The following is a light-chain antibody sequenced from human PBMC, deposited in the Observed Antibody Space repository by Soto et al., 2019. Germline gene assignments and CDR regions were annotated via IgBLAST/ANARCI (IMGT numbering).Light chain of an antibody. CDR2: GNH. Sequence: QSVLIQASSMSGTPGQRVTISCSGSSSNIGSNTVNWYQQVPGTAPKLLIYGNHERPSGVPDRFSGSKSGTSASLAISGLQSEDEADYYCAAWDDSLNGYVFGTGTKLTVL. CDR3: AAWDDSLNGYV. V-gene: IGLV1-44*01. CDR1: SSNIGSNT. J-gene: IGLJ1*01.